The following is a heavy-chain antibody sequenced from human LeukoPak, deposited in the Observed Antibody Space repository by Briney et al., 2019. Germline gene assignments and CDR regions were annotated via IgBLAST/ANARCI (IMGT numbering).Heavy chain of an antibody. CDR3: ARDHDGGGGYYYYYYYMDV. CDR1: GGSISNLY. Sequence: SETLSLTCSVSGGSISNLYLSWIRQPAGKGLEWIGRIYVSGRIDYNPSLRSRVTMSVDTSKNQLSLRVRSVTAADTGVYYCARDHDGGGGYYYYYYYMDVWGKGTTVTISS. J-gene: IGHJ6*03. CDR2: IYVSGRI. D-gene: IGHD3-16*01. V-gene: IGHV4-4*07.